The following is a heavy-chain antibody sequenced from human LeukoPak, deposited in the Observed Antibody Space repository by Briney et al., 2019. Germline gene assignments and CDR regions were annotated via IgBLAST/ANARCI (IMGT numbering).Heavy chain of an antibody. Sequence: SETLSLTCTVSGGSISSYYWSWIRQPPGKGLEWIGYIYYSGSTNYNPSLESRVTISVDTSKNQFSLRLSSVTAADTAVYYCARGTMGATHFDYWGQGTLVTVSS. V-gene: IGHV4-59*01. CDR3: ARGTMGATHFDY. J-gene: IGHJ4*02. CDR2: IYYSGST. CDR1: GGSISSYY. D-gene: IGHD1-26*01.